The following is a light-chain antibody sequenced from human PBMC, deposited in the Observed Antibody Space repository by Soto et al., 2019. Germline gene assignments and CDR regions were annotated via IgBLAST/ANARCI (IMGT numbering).Light chain of an antibody. CDR1: HGVRSN. CDR2: DAS. J-gene: IGKJ4*01. CDR3: QQYHNCPPA. Sequence: DILMTQSPASLSVSPGERATLPCRASHGVRSNLAWYQQKPGQAPKLLIYDASTMPTGIPARFSGSGSGTEFSLTISSLQSEDFAISVCQQYHNCPPAFGGGTKVEIK. V-gene: IGKV3-15*01.